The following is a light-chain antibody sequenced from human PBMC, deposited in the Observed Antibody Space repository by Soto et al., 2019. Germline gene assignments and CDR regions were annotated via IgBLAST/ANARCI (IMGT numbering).Light chain of an antibody. J-gene: IGKJ3*01. CDR1: QSVSSN. Sequence: EIVMTQSPVTLSVSPGERATLSCRASQSVSSNLAWYQQKPGQAPRLLIYAASTSATGIPARFSGSGSGTEFTLTISSLQSEDFAVYYCQQYNKWPLFTFGPGTKVDIK. CDR2: AAS. V-gene: IGKV3-15*01. CDR3: QQYNKWPLFT.